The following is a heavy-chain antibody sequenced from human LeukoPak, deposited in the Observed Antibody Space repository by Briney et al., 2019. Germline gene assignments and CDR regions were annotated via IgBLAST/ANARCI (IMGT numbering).Heavy chain of an antibody. CDR2: IKQDGSDK. CDR3: ARIFEYSSIYYFDY. V-gene: IGHV3-7*01. J-gene: IGHJ4*02. Sequence: GGSLRLSCAASGFTFNSYWMSWVRQTPGKGLEWVANIKQDGSDKYYVDSVKGRFTLSRDNAKNSLYLQMNSLRAEDTAVYYCARIFEYSSIYYFDYWGQGTLVTVSS. CDR1: GFTFNSYW. D-gene: IGHD2-2*01.